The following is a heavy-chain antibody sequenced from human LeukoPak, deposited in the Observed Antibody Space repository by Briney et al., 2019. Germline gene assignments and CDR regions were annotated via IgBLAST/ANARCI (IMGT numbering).Heavy chain of an antibody. D-gene: IGHD5-18*01. CDR3: ARAGPVDTAMVTPFDY. J-gene: IGHJ4*02. CDR1: GGSFSGYY. Sequence: SETLSLTCAVYGGSFSGYYWSWIRQPPGKGLEWIGEINHSGSTYYNPSLKSRVTISVDTSKNQFSLKLSSVTAADTAVYYCARAGPVDTAMVTPFDYWGQGTLVTVSS. V-gene: IGHV4-34*01. CDR2: INHSGST.